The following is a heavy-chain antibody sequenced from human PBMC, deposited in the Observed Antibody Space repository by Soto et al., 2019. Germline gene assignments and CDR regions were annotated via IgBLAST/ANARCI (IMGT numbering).Heavy chain of an antibody. D-gene: IGHD6-13*01. CDR3: ARSIAARYYYYYYMDV. V-gene: IGHV1-8*01. CDR2: MNPNSGNT. Sequence: ASVKVSCKASGYTFTSYDINWVRQATGQGLEWMGWMNPNSGNTGYAQKFQGRVTMTRNTSISTAYMELSSLRSEDTAVYYCARSIAARYYYYYYMDVWGQGTTVTVSS. CDR1: GYTFTSYD. J-gene: IGHJ6*03.